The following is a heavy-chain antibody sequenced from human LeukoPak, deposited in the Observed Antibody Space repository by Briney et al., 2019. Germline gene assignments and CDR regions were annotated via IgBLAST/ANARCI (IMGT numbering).Heavy chain of an antibody. CDR3: ARRGTWLGHDALDI. CDR1: GGSISSSSYY. V-gene: IGHV4-39*07. CDR2: IYYSGST. Sequence: PSETLSLTCTVSGGSISSSSYYWGWIRQPPGKGLEWIGSIYYSGSTYYNPSLKSRVTISVDTSKNQFSLKLSSVTAADTAVYYCARRGTWLGHDALDIWGQGTMVTVSS. J-gene: IGHJ3*02. D-gene: IGHD6-19*01.